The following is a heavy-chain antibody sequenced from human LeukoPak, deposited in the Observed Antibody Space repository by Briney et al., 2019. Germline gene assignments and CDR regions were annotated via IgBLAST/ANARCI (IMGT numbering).Heavy chain of an antibody. CDR1: GGSFSGYY. CDR3: ARGSLIVVVPAAISYTKGYYYGMDV. V-gene: IGHV4-34*01. CDR2: INHSGST. Sequence: SETLSLTCAVYGGSFSGYYWSWIRQPPGKGLEWIGEINHSGSTNYNPSLKSRVTISVDTSKNQFSPKLSSVTAADTAVYYCARGSLIVVVPAAISYTKGYYYGMDVWGQGTTVTVSS. J-gene: IGHJ6*02. D-gene: IGHD2-2*02.